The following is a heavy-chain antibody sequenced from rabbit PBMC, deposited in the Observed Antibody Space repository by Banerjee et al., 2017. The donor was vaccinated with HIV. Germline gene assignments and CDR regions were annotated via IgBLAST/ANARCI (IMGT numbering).Heavy chain of an antibody. D-gene: IGHD6-1*01. CDR2: IYAGSSGST. Sequence: QSLEESGGDLVKPGASLTLTCTASGFSFSSSYYMWWVRQAPGKGLEWIGCIYAGSSGSTYYASWAKGRFTISKTSSTTVTLQMTSLTAADTATYFCASGYGYVGDLWGQGTLVTVS. V-gene: IGHV1S40*01. J-gene: IGHJ6*01. CDR3: ASGYGYVGDL. CDR1: GFSFSSSYY.